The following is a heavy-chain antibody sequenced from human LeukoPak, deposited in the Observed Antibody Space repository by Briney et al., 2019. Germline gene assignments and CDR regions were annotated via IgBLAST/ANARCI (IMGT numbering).Heavy chain of an antibody. CDR2: INHSGST. J-gene: IGHJ4*02. V-gene: IGHV4-39*07. CDR3: ARGRSGYGDPRARVDY. D-gene: IGHD4-17*01. Sequence: SETLSLTCTVSGGSISSSSYYWSWIRQPPGKGLEWIGEINHSGSTNYNPSLKSRVTISVDTSKNQFSLKLSSVTAADTAVYYCARGRSGYGDPRARVDYWGQGTLVTVSS. CDR1: GGSISSSSYY.